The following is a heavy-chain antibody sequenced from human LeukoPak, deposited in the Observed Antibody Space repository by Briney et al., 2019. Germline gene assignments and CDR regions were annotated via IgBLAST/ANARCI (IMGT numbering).Heavy chain of an antibody. CDR2: IYSSGTT. J-gene: IGHJ5*02. Sequence: SETLSLTCAVSGVSFIRYAWSWIRQPPGKGLEWIGYIYSSGTTNYNPSLKSRVTISIDTSKNQFSLKVKSVTTADTAVYYCARGSGDYDPWGQGTLVTVSS. CDR3: ARGSGDYDP. V-gene: IGHV4-59*01. D-gene: IGHD2-21*02. CDR1: GVSFIRYA.